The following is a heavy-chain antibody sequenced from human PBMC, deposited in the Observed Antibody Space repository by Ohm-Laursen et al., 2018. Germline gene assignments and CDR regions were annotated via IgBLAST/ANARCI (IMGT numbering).Heavy chain of an antibody. CDR3: ARDTYYYYYGMDV. V-gene: IGHV3-9*01. CDR1: GFTFDDYA. J-gene: IGHJ6*02. Sequence: SLRLSCAAPGFTFDDYAMHWVRQAPGKGLEWVSGISWNSGSIGYADSVKGRFTISRDNAKNSLYLQMNSLRAEDTALYYCARDTYYYYYGMDVWGQGTTVTVSS. CDR2: ISWNSGSI.